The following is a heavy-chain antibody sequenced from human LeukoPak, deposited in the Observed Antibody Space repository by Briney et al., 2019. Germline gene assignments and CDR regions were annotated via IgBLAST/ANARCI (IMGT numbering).Heavy chain of an antibody. V-gene: IGHV3-23*01. CDR3: AKVREYYFDY. CDR2: ISGSGGST. D-gene: IGHD3-10*01. J-gene: IGHJ4*02. CDR1: GFTFSSYA. Sequence: GGSLRHSCAASGFTFSSYAMSWVRQAPGKGLEWVSAISGSGGSTYYADSVKGRFTISRDNSKNTLYLQMNSLRAEDTGVYYCAKVREYYFDYWGQGTLVTVSS.